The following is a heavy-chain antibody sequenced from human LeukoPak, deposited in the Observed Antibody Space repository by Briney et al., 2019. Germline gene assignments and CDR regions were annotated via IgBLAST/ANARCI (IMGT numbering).Heavy chain of an antibody. J-gene: IGHJ4*02. V-gene: IGHV1-18*01. CDR2: INTYHGNA. Sequence: ASVNVSCKASGYTFIKYGVSWVRQAPGQGLEWRGWINTYHGNADYAQKLQGRVIMTTDTSTTTAYMELRSLRSDDTAVYYCARDYCSGGSCYLFDYWGQGTLVTVSS. CDR3: ARDYCSGGSCYLFDY. D-gene: IGHD2-15*01. CDR1: GYTFIKYG.